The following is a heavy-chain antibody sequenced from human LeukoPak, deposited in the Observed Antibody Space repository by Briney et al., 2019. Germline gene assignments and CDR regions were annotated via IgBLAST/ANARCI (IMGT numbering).Heavy chain of an antibody. Sequence: GGSLRLSCAASGFTFSGYAMSWVRQAPGKGLEWVSAISGSGGRTYYTDYVKGRFTISRDNSKNTLYLQISSLRADDTAVYFCAKEPTSSGWFDPWGQGTLVTVSS. V-gene: IGHV3-23*01. CDR1: GFTFSGYA. CDR3: AKEPTSSGWFDP. CDR2: ISGSGGRT. D-gene: IGHD3-3*01. J-gene: IGHJ5*02.